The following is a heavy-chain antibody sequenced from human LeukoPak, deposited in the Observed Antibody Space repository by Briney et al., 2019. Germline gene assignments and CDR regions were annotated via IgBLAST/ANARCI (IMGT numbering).Heavy chain of an antibody. J-gene: IGHJ4*02. Sequence: GGSLRLSCEASGFNFHNFAMHWVRQAPGKGLEWVAVISNDERNKYYTDSVKGRFTISRDNSKSTVYLQMNSLRAEDTAVYYCARALDEGARFDYWGQGTLVTVSS. CDR2: ISNDERNK. V-gene: IGHV3-30*04. CDR3: ARALDEGARFDY. CDR1: GFNFHNFA.